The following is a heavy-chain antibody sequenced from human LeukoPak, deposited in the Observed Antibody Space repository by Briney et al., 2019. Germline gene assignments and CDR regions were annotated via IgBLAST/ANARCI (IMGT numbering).Heavy chain of an antibody. V-gene: IGHV5-51*01. Sequence: GESLKISCKVAGYNSATYWTGCVRQMSGKGLEWMGIIYPVDSDTRYSPSFQGQVTISADKSVTTAYLQWSRLAASDTAMYYCAIFAADSSTLFDCWGQGTLVTVSS. CDR1: GYNSATYW. J-gene: IGHJ4*02. CDR3: AIFAADSSTLFDC. CDR2: IYPVDSDT. D-gene: IGHD6-13*01.